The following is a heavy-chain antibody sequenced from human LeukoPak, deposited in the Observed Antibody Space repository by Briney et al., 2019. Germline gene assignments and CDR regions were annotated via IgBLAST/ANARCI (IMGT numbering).Heavy chain of an antibody. CDR3: AREREPDCSSTSCQGYYYYYYMDV. D-gene: IGHD2-2*01. CDR2: IYYSGST. V-gene: IGHV4-39*01. CDR1: GGSISSSSYY. J-gene: IGHJ6*03. Sequence: SETLSLTCTVSGGSISSSSYYWGWIRQPPGKGLEWIGSIYYSGSTYYNPSLKSRVTISVDTSKNQFSLKLSSVTAADTAVYYCAREREPDCSSTSCQGYYYYYYMDVWGKGTTVTISS.